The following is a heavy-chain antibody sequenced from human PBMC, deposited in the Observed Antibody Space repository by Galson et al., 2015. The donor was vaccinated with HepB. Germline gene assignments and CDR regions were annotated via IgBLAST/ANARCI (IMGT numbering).Heavy chain of an antibody. D-gene: IGHD6-19*01. CDR1: GGSISSSSYY. CDR3: AGGGVLAHFSIAVAAHRGSFGY. Sequence: LSLTCTVSGGSISSSSYYWGWIRQPPGKGLEWIGSIYYSGSTYYNPSLKSRVTISVDTSKNQFSLKLSSVTAADTAVYYCAGGGVLAHFSIAVAAHRGSFGYWGQGTLVTVSS. V-gene: IGHV4-39*01. CDR2: IYYSGST. J-gene: IGHJ4*02.